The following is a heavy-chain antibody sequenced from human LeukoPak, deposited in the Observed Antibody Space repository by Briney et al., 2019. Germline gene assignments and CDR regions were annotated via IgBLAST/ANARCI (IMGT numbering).Heavy chain of an antibody. CDR1: GFTFSSHW. J-gene: IGHJ4*02. D-gene: IGHD3-22*01. CDR3: AEVNTD. V-gene: IGHV3-7*01. Sequence: GGSLRLSCAASGFTFSSHWMNWVRQAPGKGLEWVANINQDGSEKYYVDSVKGRFTISRDNAKNSLYLQMNSLRAEDTAVYYCAEVNTDWGQGTLVTVSS. CDR2: INQDGSEK.